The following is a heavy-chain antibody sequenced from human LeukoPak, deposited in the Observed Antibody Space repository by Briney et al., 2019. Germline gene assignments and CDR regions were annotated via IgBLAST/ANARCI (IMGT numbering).Heavy chain of an antibody. Sequence: PGGSLRLSCAASTFTFSSDWMHWVRQAPGKGLVWVSRIKPDGSDTTYADSVKGRFTISRDNAKNTLYLQMNSLRADDRAVYYCARDFNYCSGGSCYDVYDIWSQGTMVTVSS. V-gene: IGHV3-74*01. CDR2: IKPDGSDT. CDR1: TFTFSSDW. J-gene: IGHJ3*02. CDR3: ARDFNYCSGGSCYDVYDI. D-gene: IGHD2-15*01.